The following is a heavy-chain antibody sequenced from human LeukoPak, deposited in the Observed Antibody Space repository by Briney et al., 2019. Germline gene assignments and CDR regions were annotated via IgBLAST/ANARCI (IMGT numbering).Heavy chain of an antibody. Sequence: GGSLRLSCAASGFIISDYYMSWIRQAPGKGLEWLSYSSTSGSTISYAASVKGRFTISRDNAKNSLYLQMNSLRAEDTAVYYCARGSYYYGSGAYDPWGQGTLVTVSS. CDR3: ARGSYYYGSGAYDP. CDR1: GFIISDYY. V-gene: IGHV3-11*01. J-gene: IGHJ5*02. D-gene: IGHD3-10*01. CDR2: SSTSGSTI.